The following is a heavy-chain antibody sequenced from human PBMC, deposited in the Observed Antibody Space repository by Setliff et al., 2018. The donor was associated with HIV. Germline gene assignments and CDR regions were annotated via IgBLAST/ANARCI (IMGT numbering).Heavy chain of an antibody. Sequence: SETLSLTCTVSGVSVSSGGYYWSWIRQPPGKGPEWIGYINSSGRTNYNPSLKGRVTISLDTSKNRFSLKSNSVTAADTAVYYCARRFGEVYDWIDPWGQGTQVTVSS. V-gene: IGHV4-61*08. CDR1: GVSVSSGGYY. D-gene: IGHD3-10*01. CDR3: ARRFGEVYDWIDP. J-gene: IGHJ5*02. CDR2: INSSGRT.